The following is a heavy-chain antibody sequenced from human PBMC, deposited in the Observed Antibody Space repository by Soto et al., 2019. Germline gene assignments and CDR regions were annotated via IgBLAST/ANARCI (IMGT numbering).Heavy chain of an antibody. CDR3: ARATAAGTGGYFDY. J-gene: IGHJ4*02. CDR1: GYTFTSYG. Sequence: ASVKVSCKASGYTFTSYGMSWVGQAPGRGLEWMVCISAYNGNTNYAQKLQGRVTMTTDTSTSTAYMELRSLRSDDTAVYYCARATAAGTGGYFDYWGQGTLVNVSS. V-gene: IGHV1-18*01. CDR2: ISAYNGNT. D-gene: IGHD6-13*01.